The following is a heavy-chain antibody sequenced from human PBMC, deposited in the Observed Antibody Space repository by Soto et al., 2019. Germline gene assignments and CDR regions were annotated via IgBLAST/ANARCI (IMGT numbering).Heavy chain of an antibody. J-gene: IGHJ6*02. CDR1: GFTFSSYA. CDR3: AKAVHDYGDYYYYGMDV. V-gene: IGHV3-23*01. CDR2: ISGSGGST. Sequence: VQLLESGGGLVQPGGSLRLSCAASGFTFSSYAMSWVRQAPGKGLEWVSTISGSGGSTYYADSVKGRFTISRDNSKNTLYLQMNSLRAEDTAVYYCAKAVHDYGDYYYYGMDVWGQGTTVTVSS. D-gene: IGHD4-17*01.